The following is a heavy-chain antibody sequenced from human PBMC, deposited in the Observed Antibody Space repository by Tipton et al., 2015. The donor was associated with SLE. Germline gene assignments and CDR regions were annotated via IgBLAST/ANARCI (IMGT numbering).Heavy chain of an antibody. V-gene: IGHV4-34*01. CDR1: AGSFSGYR. J-gene: IGHJ4*02. Sequence: TLSLTCTIYAGSFSGYRWSWIRQPPGKGLEWIGEVKLGETTNYNPSLESRVTISVDTSKNQFSLRLNSVTAADTAVYYCARDKGIDWPEYYFDHWGQGALVSVSS. CDR3: ARDKGIDWPEYYFDH. D-gene: IGHD3-16*01. CDR2: VKLGETT.